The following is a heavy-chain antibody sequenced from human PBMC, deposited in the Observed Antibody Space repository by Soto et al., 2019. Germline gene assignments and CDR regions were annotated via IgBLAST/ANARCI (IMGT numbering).Heavy chain of an antibody. J-gene: IGHJ5*02. Sequence: GGSLRLSCAASGFTFSSYSMNWVRQAPGKGLEWVSYISSSSSTTYYADSVKGRFTISRDNAKNSLYLQMNSLRAEDTAVYYCVRHPERIAQIGWFDPWGQGTLVTVSS. CDR1: GFTFSSYS. CDR3: VRHPERIAQIGWFDP. D-gene: IGHD6-13*01. V-gene: IGHV3-48*01. CDR2: ISSSSSTT.